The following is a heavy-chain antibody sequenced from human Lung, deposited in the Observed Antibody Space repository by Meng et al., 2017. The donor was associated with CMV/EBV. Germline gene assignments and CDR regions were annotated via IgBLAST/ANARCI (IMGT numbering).Heavy chain of an antibody. CDR3: ASGKTYYDFWSGYLTENGMDV. J-gene: IGHJ6*02. CDR2: MNPNSGNT. D-gene: IGHD3-3*01. V-gene: IGHV1-8*03. Sequence: ASXXVSXKASGYTFTSYDINWVRQATGQGLEWMGWMNPNSGNTGYAQKFQGRVTITRNTSISTAYMELSSLRSEDTAVYYCASGKTYYDFWSGYLTENGMDVXRQGXTVTVSS. CDR1: GYTFTSYD.